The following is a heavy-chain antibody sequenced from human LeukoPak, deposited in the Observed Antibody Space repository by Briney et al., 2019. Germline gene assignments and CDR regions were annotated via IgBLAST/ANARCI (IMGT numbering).Heavy chain of an antibody. Sequence: ASVKVSCKASGGTFSSYAISWVRQAPGQGLEWMGGIIPIFGTANYAQKFQGRVTITADESTSTAYMELSSLRSEDTAVYYCARVSYYDSSGYYHNWGQGTLVTVSS. V-gene: IGHV1-69*13. J-gene: IGHJ4*02. D-gene: IGHD3-22*01. CDR1: GGTFSSYA. CDR3: ARVSYYDSSGYYHN. CDR2: IIPIFGTA.